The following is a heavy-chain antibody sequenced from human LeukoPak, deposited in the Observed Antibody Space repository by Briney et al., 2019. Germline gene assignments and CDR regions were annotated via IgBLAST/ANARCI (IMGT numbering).Heavy chain of an antibody. CDR1: GFTFSSSA. D-gene: IGHD3-3*01. CDR3: ATDRGWRTSGYYLYYFEY. Sequence: GGSLRLSCAASGFTFSSSAMSWVRQVPGKGLEWVASIKHDGSEKYYVDSVRGRFTISRDNTMNSLYLQMSSLRAEDTAVYYCATDRGWRTSGYYLYYFEYWGQGTLVTYSS. V-gene: IGHV3-7*01. CDR2: IKHDGSEK. J-gene: IGHJ4*02.